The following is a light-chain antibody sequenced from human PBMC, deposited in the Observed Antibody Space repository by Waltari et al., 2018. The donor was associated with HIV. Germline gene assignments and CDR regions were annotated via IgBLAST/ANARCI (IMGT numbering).Light chain of an antibody. CDR2: AAS. V-gene: IGKV1-39*01. CDR3: QQSYSAIFT. Sequence: DIQMTQSPSSLSASVGDRVTITCRASQSISSYLNWYQQKPGKAPKLLIYAASSLQSGVPSRFSGSASGTDFTLTISSLQPEDFATYYCQQSYSAIFTFGPGTKVDIK. CDR1: QSISSY. J-gene: IGKJ3*01.